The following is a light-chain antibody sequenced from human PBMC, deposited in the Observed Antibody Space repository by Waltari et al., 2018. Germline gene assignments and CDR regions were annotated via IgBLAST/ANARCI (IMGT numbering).Light chain of an antibody. CDR3: QSVDSGRPWHVL. Sequence: SSDLTQPPSVSVSPGQTARITCSGEPLAKRSTYWYQRKPDQAPTLIIYKEKERPPGTPERFSGSRSGTTVTLTITGVQAEDEAEFFCQSVDSGRPWHVLFGGGTKLTVL. CDR1: PLAKRS. V-gene: IGLV3-25*03. CDR2: KEK. J-gene: IGLJ2*01.